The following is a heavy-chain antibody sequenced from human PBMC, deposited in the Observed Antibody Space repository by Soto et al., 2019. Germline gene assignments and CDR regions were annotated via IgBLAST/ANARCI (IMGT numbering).Heavy chain of an antibody. Sequence: GGSLRLSCAASGFTFSSYDMTWVRQAPGKGLEWVSTISSSGAFTYHADSVRGRLTISRDNSKNTVYLQMNSLRAEDTAVYYCVKQQVSLVRGISPFDDWGQGSLVTVDS. CDR1: GFTFSSYD. D-gene: IGHD3-10*01. CDR3: VKQQVSLVRGISPFDD. V-gene: IGHV3-23*01. J-gene: IGHJ4*02. CDR2: ISSSGAFT.